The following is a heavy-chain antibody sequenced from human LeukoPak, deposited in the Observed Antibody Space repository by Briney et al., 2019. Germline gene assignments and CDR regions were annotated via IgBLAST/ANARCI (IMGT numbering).Heavy chain of an antibody. Sequence: GGSLRLSCAASGFTFSSYGMHWVRQAPGKGLEWLAVIWYDGSNKDYADSVKGRFTISRDNSKNTLYLQMNSLRAEDTAVYYCAKAAPIAAAATDGWFDPWGQGTLVTVSS. J-gene: IGHJ5*02. CDR2: IWYDGSNK. V-gene: IGHV3-33*06. CDR1: GFTFSSYG. D-gene: IGHD6-13*01. CDR3: AKAAPIAAAATDGWFDP.